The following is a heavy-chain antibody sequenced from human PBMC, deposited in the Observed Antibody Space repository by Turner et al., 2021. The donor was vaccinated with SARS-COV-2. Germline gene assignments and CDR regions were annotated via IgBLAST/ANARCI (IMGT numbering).Heavy chain of an antibody. CDR2: FDPEDAKT. J-gene: IGHJ6*02. CDR3: ATATVIYGDYENYYYYYGMDV. D-gene: IGHD4-17*01. V-gene: IGHV1-24*01. CDR1: GSTLTALS. Sequence: QVQLVQSGAEVKKPAASVKAPCQVPGSTLTALSIPWVRQAPGKGPEWMGGFDPEDAKTIYAQKFQGRVTMTEDTSTDTAYMEVSSLRSEDTAVYYCATATVIYGDYENYYYYYGMDVWGQGTTVTVSS.